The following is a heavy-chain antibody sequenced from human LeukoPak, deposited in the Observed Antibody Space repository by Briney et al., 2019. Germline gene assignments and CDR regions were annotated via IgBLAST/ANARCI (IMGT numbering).Heavy chain of an antibody. D-gene: IGHD6-13*01. V-gene: IGHV3-21*01. Sequence: GGSLRLSCAASGFTFSSYSMNWVRQAPGKGLEWVSSISSSSSYIYYADSVKGRFTISRDNAKNSLYLQMNSLRAEDMAVYYCARDAPSSSWYNYYYYMDVWGKGTTVTVSS. CDR3: ARDAPSSSWYNYYYYMDV. J-gene: IGHJ6*03. CDR1: GFTFSSYS. CDR2: ISSSSSYI.